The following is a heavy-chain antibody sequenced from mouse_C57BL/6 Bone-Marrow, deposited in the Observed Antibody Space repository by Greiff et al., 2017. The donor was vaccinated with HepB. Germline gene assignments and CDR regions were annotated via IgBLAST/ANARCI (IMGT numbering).Heavy chain of an antibody. CDR2: IYPRSGNT. CDR1: GYTFTSYG. D-gene: IGHD2-4*01. V-gene: IGHV1-81*01. CDR3: AGYDYDKGAGFAY. J-gene: IGHJ3*01. Sequence: VKLQESGAELARPGASVKLSCKASGYTFTSYGISWVKQRTGQGLEWIGEIYPRSGNTYYNEKFKGKATLTADKSSSTAYMELRSLTSEDSAVYFCAGYDYDKGAGFAYWGRGTRVTVSA.